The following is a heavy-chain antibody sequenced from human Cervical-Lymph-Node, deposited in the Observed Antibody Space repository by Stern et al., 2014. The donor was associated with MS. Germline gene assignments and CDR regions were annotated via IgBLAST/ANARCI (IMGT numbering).Heavy chain of an antibody. J-gene: IGHJ4*02. V-gene: IGHV4-59*01. CDR3: ARASSGWYMGY. Sequence: VQLVESGPGLVKPSETLSLTCTVSGGSISSYSWSWIRQPPGKGLEWSGYIYYSGSTNYNPSLKSRVTISVDTSKNQVALKLSSVTAADTAVYYCARASSGWYMGYWGQGTLVTVSS. CDR1: GGSISSYS. CDR2: IYYSGST. D-gene: IGHD6-19*01.